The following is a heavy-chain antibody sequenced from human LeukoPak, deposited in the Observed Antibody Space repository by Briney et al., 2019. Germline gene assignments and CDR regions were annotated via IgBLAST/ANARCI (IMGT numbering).Heavy chain of an antibody. V-gene: IGHV4-59*12. CDR2: IYYSGST. CDR3: TTTHCSGGSYYSYFDY. Sequence: PSETLSLTCAGYGGSFSGYYWSWIRQPPGKGLEWIGYIYYSGSTNYNPSLKSRVTISVDKSKNRFSLQLSSVTAADTAVYYCTTTHCSGGSYYSYFDYWGQGTLVTVSS. CDR1: GGSFSGYY. J-gene: IGHJ4*02. D-gene: IGHD2-15*01.